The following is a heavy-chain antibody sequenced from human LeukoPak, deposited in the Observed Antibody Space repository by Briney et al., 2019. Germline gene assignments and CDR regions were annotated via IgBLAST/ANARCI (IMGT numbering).Heavy chain of an antibody. D-gene: IGHD2-2*01. V-gene: IGHV3-23*01. CDR2: ISGSGGST. Sequence: GGSLRLSCAVSGFTFSSYAMSWVRQAPGKGLEWVSAISGSGGSTYYADSVKGRFTISRDNSKNTLYLQMNSLRAEDTAVYYCAKGVTSSYYYYYGMDVWGQGTTVTVSS. CDR3: AKGVTSSYYYYYGMDV. CDR1: GFTFSSYA. J-gene: IGHJ6*02.